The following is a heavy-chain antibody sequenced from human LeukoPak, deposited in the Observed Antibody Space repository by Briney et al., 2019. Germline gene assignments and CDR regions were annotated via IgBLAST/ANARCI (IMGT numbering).Heavy chain of an antibody. Sequence: SETLSLTCAVYGGSFSGYYWSWIRQPPGKGLEWTGEINHSGSTNYNPSLKSRVTISVDTSKNQFSLKLSSVTAADTAVYYRARGGVVPAATKYNWFDPWGQGTLVTVSS. CDR2: INHSGST. V-gene: IGHV4-34*01. J-gene: IGHJ5*02. D-gene: IGHD2-2*01. CDR1: GGSFSGYY. CDR3: ARGGVVPAATKYNWFDP.